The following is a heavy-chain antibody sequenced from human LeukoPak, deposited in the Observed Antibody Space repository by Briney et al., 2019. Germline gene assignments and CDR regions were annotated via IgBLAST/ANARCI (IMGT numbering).Heavy chain of an antibody. CDR2: IYYSGST. V-gene: IGHV4-59*08. CDR1: GGSISSYY. Sequence: SETLSLTCTVSGGSISSYYWSWIRQPPGKGLEWIGYIYYSGSTNYNPSLKSRVTTSVDTSKNQFPLKLSSVTAADTAVYYCARHPYFYWGQGTLVTVSS. J-gene: IGHJ4*02. CDR3: ARHPYFY. D-gene: IGHD2-21*01.